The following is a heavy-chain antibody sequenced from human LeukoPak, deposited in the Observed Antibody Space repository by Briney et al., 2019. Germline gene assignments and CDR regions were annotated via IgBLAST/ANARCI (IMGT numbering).Heavy chain of an antibody. J-gene: IGHJ3*02. CDR1: GGSISGYY. CDR2: IYHSGST. Sequence: SETLSLTCTVSGGSISGYYWGWIRQPPGKGLEWIGSIYHSGSTYYNPSLKSRVTISVDTSKNQFSLKLSSVTAADTAVYYCARNRRSSGWYGVYAFDIWGQGTMVTVSS. V-gene: IGHV4-38-2*02. CDR3: ARNRRSSGWYGVYAFDI. D-gene: IGHD6-19*01.